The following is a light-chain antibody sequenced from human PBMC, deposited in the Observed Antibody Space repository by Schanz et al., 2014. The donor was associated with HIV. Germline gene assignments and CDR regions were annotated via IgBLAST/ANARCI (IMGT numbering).Light chain of an antibody. J-gene: IGLJ3*02. CDR1: NSNIRSNT. CDR2: ATY. CDR3: ATWDDSLKGWV. V-gene: IGLV1-44*01. Sequence: QSVLTQPPSASGTPGQRVTISCSVSNSNIRSNTIHWYQHLPGTAPTLLIYATYNRPSGVPDRFSGSQSGASASLAISGLQSEDEADFYCATWDDSLKGWVFGGGTKLTVL.